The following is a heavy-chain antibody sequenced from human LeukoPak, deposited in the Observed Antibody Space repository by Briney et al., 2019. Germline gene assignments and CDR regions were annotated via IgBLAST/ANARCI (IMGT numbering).Heavy chain of an antibody. CDR1: GFTFSSYE. Sequence: GGSLRLSCAASGFTFSSYEMNWVRQAPGKGLEWVSYISSSGSTIYYADSVKGRFTISRDNAKNSLYLQMNSLRVEDTAVYYCAREGYYGSGRGRYYMDVWGKGTTVTISS. CDR2: ISSSGSTI. J-gene: IGHJ6*03. CDR3: AREGYYGSGRGRYYMDV. D-gene: IGHD3-10*01. V-gene: IGHV3-48*03.